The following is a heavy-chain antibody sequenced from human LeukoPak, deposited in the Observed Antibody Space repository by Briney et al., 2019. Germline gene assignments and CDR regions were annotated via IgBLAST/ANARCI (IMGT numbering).Heavy chain of an antibody. CDR3: ARVRPYYDFWSGYYTDPYFDL. Sequence: ASVKVSCKASGGTFSSYAISWVRQAPGQGLEWMGGIIPIFDTANYAQKFQGRVTITADESTSTAYMELSSLRSEDTAVYYCARVRPYYDFWSGYYTDPYFDLWGRGTLVTVSS. D-gene: IGHD3-3*01. CDR1: GGTFSSYA. J-gene: IGHJ2*01. V-gene: IGHV1-69*13. CDR2: IIPIFDTA.